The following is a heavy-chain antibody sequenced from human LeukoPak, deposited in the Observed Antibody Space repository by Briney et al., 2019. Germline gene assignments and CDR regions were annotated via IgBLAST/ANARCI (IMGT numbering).Heavy chain of an antibody. J-gene: IGHJ4*02. CDR2: INQDGSEK. CDR1: GFSLSNSW. CDR3: ARSQKFDY. V-gene: IGHV3-7*01. Sequence: GESLRLSCTASGFSLSNSWMSWVRQAPGKGLEWVANINQDGSEKYYGDSVKGRFTISRDNAKNSLYLQMNSLRAEDTAVYYCARSQKFDYWGQGTLVTVSS.